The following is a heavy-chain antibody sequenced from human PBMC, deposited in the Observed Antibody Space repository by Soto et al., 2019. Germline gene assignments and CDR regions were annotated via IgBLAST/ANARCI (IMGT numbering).Heavy chain of an antibody. V-gene: IGHV1-18*01. D-gene: IGHD3-10*01. CDR1: GYTFTSYG. Sequence: QVQLVQSGAEVKKPGASVKVSCKASGYTFTSYGISWVRQAPGQGLEWMGWIRVYNGNTNYAQKLQGRVNMTTDTSTSTAYMELRSLRSDDTAVYYCASSWFGESPRDYYYYGMDVWGQGTTVTVSS. CDR2: IRVYNGNT. CDR3: ASSWFGESPRDYYYYGMDV. J-gene: IGHJ6*02.